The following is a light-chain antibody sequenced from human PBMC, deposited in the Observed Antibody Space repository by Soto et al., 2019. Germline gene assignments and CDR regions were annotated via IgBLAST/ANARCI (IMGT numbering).Light chain of an antibody. CDR1: QSVSSN. Sequence: EIVMTQSPATLSVSPGERATLSCRASQSVSSNLAWYQQKPGQAPRLLMYGASTRATGIPDRFSGSGSGTEFTLPISRLQSEDFAIYYCQQHNHTPPWTFGQGTKVEIK. V-gene: IGKV3-15*01. J-gene: IGKJ1*01. CDR3: QQHNHTPPWT. CDR2: GAS.